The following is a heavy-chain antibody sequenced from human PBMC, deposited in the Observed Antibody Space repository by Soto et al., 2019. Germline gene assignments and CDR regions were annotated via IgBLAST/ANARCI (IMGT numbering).Heavy chain of an antibody. V-gene: IGHV3-7*01. CDR2: IKQDGSEK. J-gene: IGHJ6*03. CDR1: GLTFSSYW. Sequence: GGSLSLSCAASGLTFSSYWMSWVRQAPGKGLEWVANIKQDGSEKYYADSVKGRFTISRDNAKNSLYLQMNSLRAEDTAVYYCARDLLYYMDVWGKGTTVTVSS. CDR3: ARDLLYYMDV.